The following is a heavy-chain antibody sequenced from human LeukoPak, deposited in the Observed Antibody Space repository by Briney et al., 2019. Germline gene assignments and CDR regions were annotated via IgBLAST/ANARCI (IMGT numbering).Heavy chain of an antibody. V-gene: IGHV4-34*01. D-gene: IGHD3-16*01. CDR1: GGSFSGYY. J-gene: IGHJ4*02. CDR3: ARSPVWSPTRYFDY. CDR2: INHSGST. Sequence: SETLSLTCAVYGGSFSGYYWSWIRQPPGKGLEWIGEINHSGSTNYNPSLKSRVTISVDTSKNQFSLKLSSVTAADTAVYYCARSPVWSPTRYFDYWGQGTLVTVSS.